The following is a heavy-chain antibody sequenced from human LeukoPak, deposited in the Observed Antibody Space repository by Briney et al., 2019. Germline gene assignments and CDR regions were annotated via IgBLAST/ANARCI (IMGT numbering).Heavy chain of an antibody. CDR3: ARDEREYCSSTSCPYFDY. D-gene: IGHD2-2*01. CDR2: ISAYNGNT. J-gene: IGHJ4*02. V-gene: IGHV1-18*01. Sequence: GASVKVSCKASGYTFTTYGISWARQAPGQGLEWMGWISAYNGNTNYPQKLQDRVTMTTDTSTSTAYMELRSLRSDDTAVYYCARDEREYCSSTSCPYFDYWGQGTLVTVSS. CDR1: GYTFTTYG.